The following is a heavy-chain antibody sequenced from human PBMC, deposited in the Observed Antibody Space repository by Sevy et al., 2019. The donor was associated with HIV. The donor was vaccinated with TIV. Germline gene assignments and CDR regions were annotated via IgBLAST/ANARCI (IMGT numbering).Heavy chain of an antibody. CDR1: GFTFSTYW. Sequence: GGSLRLSCAASGFTFSTYWMSWFRQAPGKGLEWVANINEDGTEKFYLDSVKGPFTMSRENGRNSLYLQMNGLRAEDGAVYYCARDNATVSRRVLRYYYYGTDVWGQGTTVTVSS. D-gene: IGHD2-2*01. J-gene: IGHJ6*02. V-gene: IGHV3-7*01. CDR3: ARDNATVSRRVLRYYYYGTDV. CDR2: INEDGTEK.